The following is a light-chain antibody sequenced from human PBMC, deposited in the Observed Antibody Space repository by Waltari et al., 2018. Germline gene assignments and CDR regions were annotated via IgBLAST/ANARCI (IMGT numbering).Light chain of an antibody. CDR2: STN. V-gene: IGLV8-61*01. J-gene: IGLJ3*02. CDR3: VLYMGGGIL. CDR1: SGSVSTTDH. Sequence: QTVVTQEPSFSVSPGGTVTLTCGLRSGSVSTTDHPSWYQQTPGQAPRPHIYSTNTRSSGVPDRISGSILGNKAALTITGAQADDESDYYCVLYMGGGILFGGGTKLTFL.